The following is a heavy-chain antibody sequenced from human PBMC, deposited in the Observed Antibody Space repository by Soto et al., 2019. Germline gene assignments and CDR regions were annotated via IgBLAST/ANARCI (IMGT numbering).Heavy chain of an antibody. Sequence: QVQLVESGGGVVQPGRSLRLSCAASGFTFSSYAMHWVRQAPGKGLEWVAVISYDGSNKYYADSVKGRFTISRDNSKNTLYLQMNSLRAEDTAVYYCARERKAVSFDYWGQGTLVTVSS. CDR2: ISYDGSNK. CDR1: GFTFSSYA. V-gene: IGHV3-30-3*01. J-gene: IGHJ4*02. CDR3: ARERKAVSFDY. D-gene: IGHD2-8*01.